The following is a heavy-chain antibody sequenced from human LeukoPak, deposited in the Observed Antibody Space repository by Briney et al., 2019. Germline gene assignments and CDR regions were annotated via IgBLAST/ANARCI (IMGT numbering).Heavy chain of an antibody. V-gene: IGHV1-69*13. J-gene: IGHJ5*02. CDR1: GGSFSVYS. CDR3: ARAVVVAKRELWFDP. D-gene: IGHD2-15*01. Sequence: SVKVSCKASGGSFSVYSINWVRQAPRQGLEWVGGIIPIFGRGKYAQDFQGRVTITADESTSTVYMELSSLRYEDTAVYYCARAVVVAKRELWFDPWGQGTLVTVSS. CDR2: IIPIFGRG.